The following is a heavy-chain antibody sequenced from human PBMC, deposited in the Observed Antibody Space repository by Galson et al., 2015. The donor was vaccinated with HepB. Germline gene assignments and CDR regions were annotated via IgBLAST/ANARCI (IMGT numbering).Heavy chain of an antibody. D-gene: IGHD6-19*01. CDR1: GYTFTSYG. J-gene: IGHJ6*03. CDR3: ARDGYSSGWPRHHYMDV. Sequence: SVKVSCKASGYTFTSYGISWVRQAPGQGLEWMGWISAYNGNTKYAQKLQDRVTMTTDTSTSTAYMELRSLRSDDTAVYYCARDGYSSGWPRHHYMDVWGKGTTVSVSS. V-gene: IGHV1-18*01. CDR2: ISAYNGNT.